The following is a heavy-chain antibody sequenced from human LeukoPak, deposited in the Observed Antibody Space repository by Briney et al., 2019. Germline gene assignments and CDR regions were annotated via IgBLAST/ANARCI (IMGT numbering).Heavy chain of an antibody. CDR1: GGTFSSYA. Sequence: ASVKVSCKASGGTFSSYAISWLRQAPGQGLEWMGGITPIFGTANYAQKFQGRVTITADESTSTAYMELSSLRSEDTAVYYCASVQLWLSYYYYYVDVWGKGTTVTVSS. CDR2: ITPIFGTA. V-gene: IGHV1-69*13. CDR3: ASVQLWLSYYYYYVDV. J-gene: IGHJ6*03. D-gene: IGHD5-18*01.